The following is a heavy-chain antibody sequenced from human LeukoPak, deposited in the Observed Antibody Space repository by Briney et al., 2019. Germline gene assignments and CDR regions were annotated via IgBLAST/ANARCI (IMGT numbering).Heavy chain of an antibody. CDR2: IYYSGST. V-gene: IGHV4-59*12. CDR1: GGSISSYY. J-gene: IGHJ4*02. Sequence: SETLSLTCTVSGGSISSYYWSWIRQPPGKGLEWIGYIYYSGSTNYNPSLKSRVTMSVDTSKNQFSLKLSSVTAADTAVYYCARDGYGDYYFDYWGQGTLVTASS. D-gene: IGHD4-17*01. CDR3: ARDGYGDYYFDY.